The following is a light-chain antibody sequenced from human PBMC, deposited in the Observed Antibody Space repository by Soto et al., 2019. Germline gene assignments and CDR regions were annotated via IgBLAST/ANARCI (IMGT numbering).Light chain of an antibody. Sequence: QSALTQPRSVSGSPGQSVTISCTGTSSDVGAYNYVSWYQQHPGKAPKFMIYAVSKRPSGVPDRFSGSKSGNTASLTISGLQAEDEADYYCCSYAGSYTWVFGGGTKLTV. CDR3: CSYAGSYTWV. CDR1: SSDVGAYNY. V-gene: IGLV2-11*01. CDR2: AVS. J-gene: IGLJ3*02.